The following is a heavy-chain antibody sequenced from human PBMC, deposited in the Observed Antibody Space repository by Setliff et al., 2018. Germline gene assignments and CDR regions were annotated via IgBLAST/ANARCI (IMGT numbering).Heavy chain of an antibody. D-gene: IGHD3-3*01. Sequence: PWESLKISCKGSGYSFTSYWIGWVRQMPGKGLEWMGIIYPGDSDTRYSPSFQGQVTISADKSISTAYLQWSSLKASDTAMYYCARSQYRAIFGVYYYYYGMDVWGQGTTVTVSS. V-gene: IGHV5-51*01. CDR3: ARSQYRAIFGVYYYYYGMDV. CDR2: IYPGDSDT. CDR1: GYSFTSYW. J-gene: IGHJ6*02.